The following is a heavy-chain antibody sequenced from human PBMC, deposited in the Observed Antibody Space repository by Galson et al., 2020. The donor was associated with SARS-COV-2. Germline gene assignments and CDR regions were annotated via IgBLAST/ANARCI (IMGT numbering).Heavy chain of an antibody. CDR1: GFTFSRYA. Sequence: GGSLRLSCVASGFTFSRYAMSWVRQDPGKGLEWASSINGAGGTTYYADSVRGRFSISRDNSKNTLYVRMNSLRAEDTAVYYCAKDQGNDYGDQLDYWGQGTLVIVSS. CDR3: AKDQGNDYGDQLDY. CDR2: INGAGGTT. D-gene: IGHD4-17*01. V-gene: IGHV3-23*01. J-gene: IGHJ4*02.